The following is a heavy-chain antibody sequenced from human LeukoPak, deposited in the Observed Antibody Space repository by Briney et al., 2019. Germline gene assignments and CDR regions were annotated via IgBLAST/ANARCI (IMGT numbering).Heavy chain of an antibody. CDR3: ARSYGDYYYYYMDV. J-gene: IGHJ6*03. V-gene: IGHV1-8*01. CDR2: MNPNSGNT. CDR1: GYTFTSYG. D-gene: IGHD4-17*01. Sequence: ASVKVSCKASGYTFTSYGINWVRQATGQGLEWMGWMNPNSGNTGYAQKFQGRVTMTRNTSISTAYMELSSLRSEDTAVYYCARSYGDYYYYYMDVWGKGTTVTISS.